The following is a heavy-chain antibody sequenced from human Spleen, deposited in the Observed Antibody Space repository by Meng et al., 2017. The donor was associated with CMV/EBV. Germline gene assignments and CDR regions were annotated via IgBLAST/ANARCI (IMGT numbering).Heavy chain of an antibody. Sequence: ASVKVSCKASGYTFTNYEIDRVRQAAGQGLEWMGWMNPNSGNTDFAQRFQGRVTMTRNTSISTAYMELSSLTSEDTAVYYCARGGVVVAGTPVVYYHGMDVWGQGTTVTVSS. CDR2: MNPNSGNT. D-gene: IGHD2-15*01. CDR1: GYTFTNYE. J-gene: IGHJ6*02. CDR3: ARGGVVVAGTPVVYYHGMDV. V-gene: IGHV1-8*01.